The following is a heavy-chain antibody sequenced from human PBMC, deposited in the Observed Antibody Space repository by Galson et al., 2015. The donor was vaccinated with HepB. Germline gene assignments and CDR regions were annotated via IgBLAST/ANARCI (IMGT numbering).Heavy chain of an antibody. V-gene: IGHV1-69*13. CDR3: AEGGHSGSFDDAFDI. CDR1: GGTFSSYA. Sequence: SVKVSCKASGGTFSSYAISWVRQAPGQGLEWMGGIIPIFGTANYAQKFQGRVTITADESTSTAYMELSSLRSEDTAVYYCAEGGHSGSFDDAFDIWGQGTMVTVSS. CDR2: IIPIFGTA. D-gene: IGHD1-26*01. J-gene: IGHJ3*02.